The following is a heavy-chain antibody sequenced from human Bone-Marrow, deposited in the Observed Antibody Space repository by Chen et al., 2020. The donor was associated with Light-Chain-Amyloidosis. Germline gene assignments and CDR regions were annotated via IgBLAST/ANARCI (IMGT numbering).Heavy chain of an antibody. CDR1: GFTFSDYV. J-gene: IGHJ2*01. Sequence: EVQLVESGGTLVQPGGSLRLSCAASGFTFSDYVMNWVRHPPGKAMEWVSAISAGGDLPYYSAPAKGRFTISRDNSKNTLYLQMNSLRVEDTAVYYCAKKQSVWKGAWFFDGWGRGILVTVSS. CDR3: AKKQSVWKGAWFFDG. D-gene: IGHD6-19*01. V-gene: IGHV3-23*04. CDR2: ISAGGDLP.